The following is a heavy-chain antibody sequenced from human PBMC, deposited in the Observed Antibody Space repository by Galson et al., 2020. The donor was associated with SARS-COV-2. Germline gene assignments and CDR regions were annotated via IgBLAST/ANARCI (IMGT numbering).Heavy chain of an antibody. D-gene: IGHD3-3*01. J-gene: IGHJ4*02. CDR1: GFTFRTYW. CDR2: INTDESYT. Sequence: TGGSLRLSCAASGFTFRTYWMHWVRQAPGKGLEWLSRINTDESYTTYADSVKGRFTSSRDNAKSTLYLLMNSLRAEDTAVYYCARGTSGSIDFLDSWGQGTLVTVSS. CDR3: ARGTSGSIDFLDS. V-gene: IGHV3-74*01.